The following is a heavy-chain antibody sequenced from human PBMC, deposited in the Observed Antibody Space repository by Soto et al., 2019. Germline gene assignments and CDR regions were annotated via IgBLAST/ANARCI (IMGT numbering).Heavy chain of an antibody. J-gene: IGHJ4*02. CDR2: IIPIFGTA. CDR3: ARGADGDYDSSGYYYFDY. Sequence: QVQLVQSGAEVKQPGSSVKVSCKASGGTFSSYAISWVRQAPGQGLEWMGGIIPIFGTANYAQKLQGRVTITADESTSTAYMELSSLRSEDTAVYYCARGADGDYDSSGYYYFDYWGQGTLVTVSS. D-gene: IGHD3-22*01. CDR1: GGTFSSYA. V-gene: IGHV1-69*01.